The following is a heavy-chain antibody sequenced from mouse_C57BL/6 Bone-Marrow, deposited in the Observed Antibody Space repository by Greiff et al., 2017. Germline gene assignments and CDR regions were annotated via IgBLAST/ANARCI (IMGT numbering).Heavy chain of an antibody. J-gene: IGHJ4*01. CDR3: ARSKANWEYYAMDY. V-gene: IGHV1-26*01. D-gene: IGHD4-1*01. CDR2: INPNNGGT. Sequence: EVQLQQSGPELVKPGASVKISCKASGYTFTDYYMNWLKQSHGQSLEWIGNINPNNGGTNYNQKFKGKATLTVEKSSSEAYMELRRLTSEDSEVYYCARSKANWEYYAMDYWGKGTSVTVSS. CDR1: GYTFTDYY.